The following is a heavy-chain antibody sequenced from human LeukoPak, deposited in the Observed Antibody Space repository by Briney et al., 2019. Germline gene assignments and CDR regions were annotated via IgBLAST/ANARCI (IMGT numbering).Heavy chain of an antibody. J-gene: IGHJ4*02. CDR3: AREPALGRGFDY. CDR2: IYYSGST. CDR1: GGSISSGDYY. V-gene: IGHV4-30-4*01. D-gene: IGHD1-14*01. Sequence: PSQTLSLTCTVSGGSISSGDYYWSWIRQPPGKGLEWIGYIYYSGSTYYNPSHKSRVTISVDTSKNQFSLKLSSVTAADTAVYYCAREPALGRGFDYWGQGTLVTVSS.